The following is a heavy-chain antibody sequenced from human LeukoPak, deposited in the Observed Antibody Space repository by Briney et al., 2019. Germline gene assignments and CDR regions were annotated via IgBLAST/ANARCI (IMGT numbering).Heavy chain of an antibody. CDR2: ISGSGGST. Sequence: QPGGSLRLSCAASGFTFSSYAMSWVRQAPGKGLEWVSAISGSGGSTYYADSVKGRFTISRDNSKNTLYLQMNSPRAEDTAVYYCAKDLPSYYYDSSGYYGYWGQGTLVTVSS. V-gene: IGHV3-23*01. CDR3: AKDLPSYYYDSSGYYGY. D-gene: IGHD3-22*01. J-gene: IGHJ4*02. CDR1: GFTFSSYA.